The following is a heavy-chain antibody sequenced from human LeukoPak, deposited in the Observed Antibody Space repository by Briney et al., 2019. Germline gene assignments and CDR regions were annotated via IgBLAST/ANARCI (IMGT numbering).Heavy chain of an antibody. Sequence: ASVKVSCKASGYTFTGYYMHWVRQAPGQGLEWMGWMNPNSGNTGYAQKFQGRVTMTRNTSISTAYMELSSLRSEDTAVYYCARDDLTRYCSSTSCYRGQAFDIWGQGTMVTVSS. J-gene: IGHJ3*02. CDR2: MNPNSGNT. V-gene: IGHV1-8*02. CDR3: ARDDLTRYCSSTSCYRGQAFDI. D-gene: IGHD2-2*02. CDR1: GYTFTGYY.